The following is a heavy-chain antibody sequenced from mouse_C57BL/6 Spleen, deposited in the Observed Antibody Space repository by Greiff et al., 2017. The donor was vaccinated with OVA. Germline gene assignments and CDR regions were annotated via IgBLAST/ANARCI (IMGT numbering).Heavy chain of an antibody. V-gene: IGHV1-76*01. CDR3: ARVPTTGYYFDY. J-gene: IGHJ2*01. Sequence: VKLVESGAELVRPGASVKLSCKASGYTFTDYYINWVKQRPGQGLEWIARIYPGSGNTYYNEKFKGKATLTAEKSSSTAYMQLSSLTSEDSAVYFCARVPTTGYYFDYWGQGTTLTVSS. CDR1: GYTFTDYY. CDR2: IYPGSGNT. D-gene: IGHD1-1*01.